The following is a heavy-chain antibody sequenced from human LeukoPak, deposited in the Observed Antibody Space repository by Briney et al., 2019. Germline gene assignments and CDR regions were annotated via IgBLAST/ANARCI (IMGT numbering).Heavy chain of an antibody. V-gene: IGHV3-7*01. J-gene: IGHJ4*02. D-gene: IGHD2-15*01. CDR2: IKQDGSEK. Sequence: GGSLRLSCAASGFNFSSYWMSWVRQAPGKGVEWVANIKQDGSEKYYVDSVKGRFTISRDNAKNSLYMQMNSLRAEDAAVYYCARDQAASQVYYFDYWGQGALVTVSS. CDR3: ARDQAASQVYYFDY. CDR1: GFNFSSYW.